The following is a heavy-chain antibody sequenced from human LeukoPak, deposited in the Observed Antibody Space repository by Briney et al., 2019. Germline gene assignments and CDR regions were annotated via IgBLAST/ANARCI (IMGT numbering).Heavy chain of an antibody. V-gene: IGHV5-51*01. D-gene: IGHD2-2*01. CDR1: GYSFTSYW. CDR2: IYPGDSDT. CDR3: ARAGYCSTASCYGGDY. J-gene: IGHJ4*02. Sequence: GESLKISCKGSGYSFTSYWIGWVRQMPGKGLEWMGIIYPGDSDTRYSPSFQGQVTISADRSISTAYLQWSSLKASDTAMYYCARAGYCSTASCYGGDYWGQGTLVTVSS.